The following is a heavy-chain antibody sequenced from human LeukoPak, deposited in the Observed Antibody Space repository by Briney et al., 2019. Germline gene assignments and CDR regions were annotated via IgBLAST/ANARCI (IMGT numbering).Heavy chain of an antibody. D-gene: IGHD6-19*01. CDR3: ARGWGIAVAGEGGY. J-gene: IGHJ4*02. V-gene: IGHV1-18*01. CDR2: ISAYNGNT. Sequence: ASVKVSCKASGYTFTSYGISWVRQAPGQGLEWMGWISAYNGNTNYAQKLQGRVTMTTDTSTSTAYMERRSLRSDDTAVYYCARGWGIAVAGEGGYWGQGTLVTVSS. CDR1: GYTFTSYG.